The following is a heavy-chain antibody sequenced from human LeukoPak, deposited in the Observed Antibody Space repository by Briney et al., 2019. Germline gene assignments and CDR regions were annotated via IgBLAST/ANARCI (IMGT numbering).Heavy chain of an antibody. D-gene: IGHD3-10*01. J-gene: IGHJ4*02. Sequence: GGSLRLSCAASRFAFSTYDIHWVRQAAGKGLEWVSGIGTAGDTYYAGSVRGRFTISRENAKNSLYLQMNSLRAGDTAVYYCARGRGGYFLDYWGQGTLVTVSS. CDR2: IGTAGDT. CDR1: RFAFSTYD. CDR3: ARGRGGYFLDY. V-gene: IGHV3-13*04.